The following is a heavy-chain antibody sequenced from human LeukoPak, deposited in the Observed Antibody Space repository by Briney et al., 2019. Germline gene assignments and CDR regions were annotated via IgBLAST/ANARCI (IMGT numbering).Heavy chain of an antibody. CDR1: GFTFSTYE. Sequence: PGGSLRLSCVGSGFTFSTYEMNWVRQAPGKGPEWVAVISYDGSTKYYADSVRGRFTISRDKSKNTLYLQMDSLRTEDTAVYYCGRDWDGVRGVKIDSWGQETQVIVSS. CDR2: ISYDGSTK. CDR3: GRDWDGVRGVKIDS. V-gene: IGHV3-30*03. J-gene: IGHJ4*02. D-gene: IGHD3-10*01.